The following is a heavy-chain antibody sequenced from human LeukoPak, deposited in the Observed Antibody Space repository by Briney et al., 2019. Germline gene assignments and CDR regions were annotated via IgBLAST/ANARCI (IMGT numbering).Heavy chain of an antibody. CDR2: IYSGGST. J-gene: IGHJ4*02. V-gene: IGHV3-53*01. CDR3: ARSARLMKGVVEVTALDD. Sequence: GGSLRLSCAASGFTVSSNYMSWVRQAPGKGLEWVSVIYSGGSTYYADSVKGRFTIARDNAKNSVYLEMNSLRADDTAVYYCARSARLMKGVVEVTALDDWGQGTLVTVSS. D-gene: IGHD3-3*01. CDR1: GFTVSSNY.